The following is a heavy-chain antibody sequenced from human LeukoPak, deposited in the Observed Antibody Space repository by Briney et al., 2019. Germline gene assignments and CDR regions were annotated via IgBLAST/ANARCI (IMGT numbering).Heavy chain of an antibody. V-gene: IGHV4-61*02. J-gene: IGHJ4*02. CDR3: ARARRDGYNYVYYFDY. D-gene: IGHD5-24*01. CDR2: IYTSGST. CDR1: GASISSGSYY. Sequence: SETLSLTCTVSGASISSGSYYWSWIRQPAGKGLEWIGRIYTSGSTTYNPSLKSRVTISVDTSKNQFSLKLSSVTAADTAVYYCARARRDGYNYVYYFDYWGQGTLVTVSS.